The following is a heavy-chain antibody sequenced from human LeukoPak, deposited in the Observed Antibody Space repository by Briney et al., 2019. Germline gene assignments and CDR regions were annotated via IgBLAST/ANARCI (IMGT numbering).Heavy chain of an antibody. J-gene: IGHJ2*01. Sequence: GGSLRLSCAVSGFTFSGFWMSWSRQAPGKGLEWVAAIWYDGSNKYFADSVKGRFTLSRDNSKNTLYLQMNSLRAEDTAVYYCARDRGIVGATIWYFDLWGRGTLVTVSS. CDR2: IWYDGSNK. CDR3: ARDRGIVGATIWYFDL. CDR1: GFTFSGFW. D-gene: IGHD1-26*01. V-gene: IGHV3-33*07.